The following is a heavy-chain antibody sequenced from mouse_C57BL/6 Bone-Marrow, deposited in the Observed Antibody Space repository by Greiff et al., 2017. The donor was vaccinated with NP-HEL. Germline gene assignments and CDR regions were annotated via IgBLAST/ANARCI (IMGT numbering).Heavy chain of an antibody. Sequence: QVQLQQPGAELVKPGASVKLSCKASGYTFTSYWMQWVKQRPGQGLEWIGEIDPSDSYTNYNQKFKGKATLTVDTSSSTAYMQLSSLTSEDSAVYYCAINWDGDYWGQGTTLTVSS. CDR2: IDPSDSYT. CDR1: GYTFTSYW. V-gene: IGHV1-50*01. CDR3: AINWDGDY. D-gene: IGHD4-1*01. J-gene: IGHJ2*01.